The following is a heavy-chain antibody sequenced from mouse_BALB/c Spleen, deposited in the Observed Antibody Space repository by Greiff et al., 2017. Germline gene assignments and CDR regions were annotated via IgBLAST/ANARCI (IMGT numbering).Heavy chain of an antibody. Sequence: EVQLVESGGGLVQPGGSRKLSCAASGFTFSSFGMHWVRQAPEKGLEWVAYISSGSSTIYYADTVKGRFTISRDNPKNTLFLQMTSLRSEDTALYYCARGTTAFDYWGQGTTLTVSS. CDR1: GFTFSSFG. D-gene: IGHD1-2*01. CDR3: ARGTTAFDY. CDR2: ISSGSSTI. V-gene: IGHV5-17*02. J-gene: IGHJ2*01.